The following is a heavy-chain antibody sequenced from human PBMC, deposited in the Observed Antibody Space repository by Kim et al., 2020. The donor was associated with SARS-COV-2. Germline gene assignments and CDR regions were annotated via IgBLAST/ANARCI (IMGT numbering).Heavy chain of an antibody. CDR3: ARDVEYYDILTGYYKPYYFDY. J-gene: IGHJ4*02. Sequence: GGSLRLSCAASGFTFSSYSMNWVRQAPGKGLEWVSSISSSSSYIYYADSVKGRFTISRDNAKTSLYLQMNSLRAEDTAVYYCARDVEYYDILTGYYKPYYFDYWGQGTLVTVSS. CDR1: GFTFSSYS. V-gene: IGHV3-21*01. D-gene: IGHD3-9*01. CDR2: ISSSSSYI.